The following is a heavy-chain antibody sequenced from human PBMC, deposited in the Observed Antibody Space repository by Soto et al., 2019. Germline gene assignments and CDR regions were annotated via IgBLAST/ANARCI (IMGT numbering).Heavy chain of an antibody. Sequence: PGGSLRLSCAASGFTFSSYGMHWVRQAPGKGLEWVAVIWYDGSNKYYADSVKGRFTISRDNSKNTLYLQMNSLGAEDTAVYYCARDGAYGATDYWGQGTLVTVSS. CDR1: GFTFSSYG. CDR2: IWYDGSNK. CDR3: ARDGAYGATDY. J-gene: IGHJ4*02. V-gene: IGHV3-33*01. D-gene: IGHD4-17*01.